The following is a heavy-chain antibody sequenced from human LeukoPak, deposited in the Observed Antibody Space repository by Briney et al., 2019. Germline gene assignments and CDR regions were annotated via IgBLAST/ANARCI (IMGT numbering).Heavy chain of an antibody. D-gene: IGHD6-19*01. J-gene: IGHJ6*03. CDR3: ATAVAGISYSYYYMDV. CDR2: INPNSGGT. V-gene: IGHV1-2*02. Sequence: ASVKVSCKASGYTFTGYYMHWVRQAPGQGLEWMGWINPNSGGTNYAQKFQGRVTMTRDTSISTAYMELSRLRSDDTAVYYCATAVAGISYSYYYMDVWGKGTTVTVSS. CDR1: GYTFTGYY.